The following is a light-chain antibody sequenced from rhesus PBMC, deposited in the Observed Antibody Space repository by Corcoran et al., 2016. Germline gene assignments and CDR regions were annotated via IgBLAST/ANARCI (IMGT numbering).Light chain of an antibody. V-gene: IGKV1-33*02. CDR3: QQHNSNPYS. J-gene: IGKJ2*01. CDR1: QGISNW. Sequence: DIQMTQSPSSLSASVGDRVTITCQASQGISNWLAWYQQTQGKAPKLLIYAASRLQSGVPSRFSGSGSGTECTLTISSLQPEDFATYYCQQHNSNPYSFGQGTKVEIK. CDR2: AAS.